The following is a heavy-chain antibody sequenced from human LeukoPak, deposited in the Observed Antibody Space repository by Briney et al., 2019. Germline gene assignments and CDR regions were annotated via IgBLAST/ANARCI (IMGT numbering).Heavy chain of an antibody. CDR2: ISSSSSYI. CDR1: GGSISSSS. D-gene: IGHD3-22*01. J-gene: IGHJ4*02. CDR3: AAMIVVVKGLDY. V-gene: IGHV3-21*01. Sequence: ETLSLTCTVSGGSISSSSYYWGWIRQPPGKGLEWVSSISSSSSYIYYADSVKGRFTISRDNAKNSLYLQMNSLRAEDTAVYYCAAMIVVVKGLDYWGQGTLVTVSS.